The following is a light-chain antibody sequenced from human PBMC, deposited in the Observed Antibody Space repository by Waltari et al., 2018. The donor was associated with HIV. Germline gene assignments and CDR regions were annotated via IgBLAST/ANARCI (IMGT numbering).Light chain of an antibody. J-gene: IGLJ3*02. Sequence: QSALTQPASVSGSPGQSVTISCTGGTTDIGAFDLVSWYQQRSGEAPQLIIFGVTSRPAGFSSRFSGFKSAHTASLTISGLHDGDEAYYFCSSYSTLKTILFGGGTKLTV. V-gene: IGLV2-14*03. CDR3: SSYSTLKTIL. CDR1: TTDIGAFDL. CDR2: GVT.